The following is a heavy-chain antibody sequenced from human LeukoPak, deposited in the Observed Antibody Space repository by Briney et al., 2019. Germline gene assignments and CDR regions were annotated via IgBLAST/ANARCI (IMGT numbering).Heavy chain of an antibody. Sequence: SETLSLTCTVSGGSISSYYWSWIRQPPGKGLEWIGEINHSGSTNYNPSLKSRVTISVDTSKNQFSLKLSSVTAADTAVYYCAVLNSRDIRGDDYWGQGTLVTVSS. J-gene: IGHJ4*02. CDR1: GGSISSYY. D-gene: IGHD3-16*01. CDR2: INHSGST. CDR3: AVLNSRDIRGDDY. V-gene: IGHV4-34*01.